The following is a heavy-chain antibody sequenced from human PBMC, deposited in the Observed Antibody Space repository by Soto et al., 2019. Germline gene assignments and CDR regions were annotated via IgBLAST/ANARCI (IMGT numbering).Heavy chain of an antibody. CDR3: ARDHPFIVATMSIDF. CDR1: GYTFTNYG. CDR2: ISPYNGHT. D-gene: IGHD5-12*01. V-gene: IGHV1-18*01. J-gene: IGHJ4*02. Sequence: QVQRAQSGGEVKKLGASLKVSCKASGYTFTNYGISWVRQAPGQGLEWMGGISPYNGHTNSAQKFQERMSMTTDTSTATAYLELRSLRTDDTAVYYCARDHPFIVATMSIDFWGQGTLVSVSS.